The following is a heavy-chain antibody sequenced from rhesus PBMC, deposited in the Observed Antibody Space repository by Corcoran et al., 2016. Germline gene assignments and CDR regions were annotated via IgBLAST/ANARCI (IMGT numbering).Heavy chain of an antibody. CDR2: IYGKSAST. Sequence: QVQLQQWGEGLVKPSETLSLTCAVYGGSISGYYYWRWIHQPPGKGLEWIGYIYGKSASTNYNPSLKNRVTISKDTSKNQFSLKLSSVTAADTAVYYCARDLGWDSWGQGVVVTVSS. CDR1: GGSISGYYY. CDR3: ARDLGWDS. V-gene: IGHV4-73*01. J-gene: IGHJ6*01.